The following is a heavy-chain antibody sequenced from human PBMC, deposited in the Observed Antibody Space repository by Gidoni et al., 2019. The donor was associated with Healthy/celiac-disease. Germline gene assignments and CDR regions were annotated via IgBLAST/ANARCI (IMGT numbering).Heavy chain of an antibody. CDR1: GGTFSSYT. CDR3: ARDGSAAASGGMDV. J-gene: IGHJ6*02. D-gene: IGHD6-13*01. Sequence: QVQLVQSGAEVKKPGSSVKVSCKASGGTFSSYTISWVRQAPGQGLEWMGRIIPILGIANYAQKFQGRVTITADKSTSTAYMELSSLRSEDTAVYYCARDGSAAASGGMDVWGQGTTVTVSS. CDR2: IIPILGIA. V-gene: IGHV1-69*08.